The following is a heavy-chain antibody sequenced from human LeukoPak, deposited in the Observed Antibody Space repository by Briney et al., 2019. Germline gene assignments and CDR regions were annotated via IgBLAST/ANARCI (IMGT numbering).Heavy chain of an antibody. CDR1: GGSFSGYY. Sequence: SETLSLTCAVYGGSFSGYYWSWIRQPPGKGLEWIGEINHSGSTNYNPSLKSRVTISVDTSKNQFSLKLSSVTAADTAVYYCARSPSGRAVYDYWGQGTLVTVSS. J-gene: IGHJ4*02. D-gene: IGHD1-26*01. CDR2: INHSGST. CDR3: ARSPSGRAVYDY. V-gene: IGHV4-34*01.